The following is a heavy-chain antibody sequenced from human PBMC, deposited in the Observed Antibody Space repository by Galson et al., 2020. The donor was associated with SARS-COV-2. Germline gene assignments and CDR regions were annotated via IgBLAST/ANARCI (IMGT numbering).Heavy chain of an antibody. J-gene: IGHJ4*02. D-gene: IGHD3-9*01. Sequence: GESLNISCAASGFTFNSNYMSWIRQAPGKGLEWVSHIHPNGTATKYADSVRGRFTITRDNTKNSLYLQMNSLGAEDTAVYYCARDRRITILGGQGALVTVSS. CDR2: IHPNGTAT. V-gene: IGHV3-11*06. CDR3: ARDRRITIL. CDR1: GFTFNSNY.